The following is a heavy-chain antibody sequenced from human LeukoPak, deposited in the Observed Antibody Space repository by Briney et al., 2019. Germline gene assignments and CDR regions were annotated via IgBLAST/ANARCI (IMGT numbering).Heavy chain of an antibody. J-gene: IGHJ6*03. CDR3: ARVRDGTQDYDLWSGYYLYNYYYYYMDV. CDR2: MNPNSGNT. D-gene: IGHD3-3*01. V-gene: IGHV1-8*01. Sequence: ASVKVSCKASGYTFTSYEINWVRQAPGQGLEWMGWMNPNSGNTGYAQKFQGRVTMTRNTPISTAYMELSSLRSEDTAVYYFARVRDGTQDYDLWSGYYLYNYYYYYMDVWGKGTTVTVSS. CDR1: GYTFTSYE.